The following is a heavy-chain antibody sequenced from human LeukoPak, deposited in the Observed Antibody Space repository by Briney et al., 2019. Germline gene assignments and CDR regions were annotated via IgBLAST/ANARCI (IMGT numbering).Heavy chain of an antibody. Sequence: GGSLRLSCAASGFTFINYWMSWVRQAPGKGLEWVANIKQDGSEKYYVDSVKDRFTISRDNAKNSLHLQMNSLRAEDTAVYYCARDHEPNSSSWYRQFLYYFDYWGQGTLVTVSS. D-gene: IGHD6-13*01. V-gene: IGHV3-7*01. CDR1: GFTFINYW. J-gene: IGHJ4*02. CDR2: IKQDGSEK. CDR3: ARDHEPNSSSWYRQFLYYFDY.